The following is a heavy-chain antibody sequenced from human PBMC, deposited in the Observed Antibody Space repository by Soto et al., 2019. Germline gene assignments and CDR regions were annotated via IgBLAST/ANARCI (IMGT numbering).Heavy chain of an antibody. V-gene: IGHV1-3*01. CDR2: INAGNGNT. CDR3: ARGERYYYDSSGYFGFDY. J-gene: IGHJ4*02. Sequence: QVQLVQSGAEVKKPGASVKVSCKASGYTFTNYAMHWVRQAPGQRLEWMGWINAGNGNTKYSQKFRARVTITRDTSASTAYMELSSLRSEDTAVYYCARGERYYYDSSGYFGFDYWGQGTLVTVSS. CDR1: GYTFTNYA. D-gene: IGHD3-22*01.